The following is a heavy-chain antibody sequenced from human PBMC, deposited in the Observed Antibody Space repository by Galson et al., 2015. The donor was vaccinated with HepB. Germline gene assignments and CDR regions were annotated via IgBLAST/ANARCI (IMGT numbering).Heavy chain of an antibody. D-gene: IGHD3-22*01. CDR1: GFTFSSYA. CDR2: ISYDGSNK. J-gene: IGHJ6*02. V-gene: IGHV3-30*04. Sequence: LRLSCAASGFTFSSYAMHWVRQAPGKGLEWVAVISYDGSNKYYADSVKGRFTISRDNSKNTLYLQMNSLRAEDTAVYYCARDPNYDRYGMDVWGQGTTVTVSS. CDR3: ARDPNYDRYGMDV.